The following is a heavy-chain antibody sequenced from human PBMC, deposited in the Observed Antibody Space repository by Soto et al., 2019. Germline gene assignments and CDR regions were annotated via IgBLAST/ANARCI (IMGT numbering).Heavy chain of an antibody. CDR2: ISAYNGNT. J-gene: IGHJ6*02. CDR1: GYTFTSYG. D-gene: IGHD3-10*01. CDR3: ARDYYYYGSGSYPRPNYYYYGMDV. V-gene: IGHV1-18*01. Sequence: ASVKVSCKASGYTFTSYGISWVRQAPGQGLEWMGWISAYNGNTNYAQKLQGRVTMTTDTSTSTAYMELRSLRSDDTAVYYCARDYYYYGSGSYPRPNYYYYGMDVWGQGTTVTVSS.